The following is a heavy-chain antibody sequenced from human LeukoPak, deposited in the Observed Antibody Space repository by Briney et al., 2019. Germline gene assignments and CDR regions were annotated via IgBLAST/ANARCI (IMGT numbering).Heavy chain of an antibody. J-gene: IGHJ4*02. V-gene: IGHV4-34*01. CDR1: GGSFSGYY. CDR2: INHSGST. Sequence: SETLSLTCAVYGGSFSGYYWSWIRQPPGKGLEWIGEINHSGSTNYNPSLKSRVTISVDTSKNQFFLKLSSVTAADTAVYYCARGLDGYNLDYWGQGTLVTVSS. CDR3: ARGLDGYNLDY. D-gene: IGHD5-24*01.